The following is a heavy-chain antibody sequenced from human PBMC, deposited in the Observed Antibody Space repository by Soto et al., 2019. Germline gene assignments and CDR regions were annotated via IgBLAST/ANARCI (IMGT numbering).Heavy chain of an antibody. D-gene: IGHD4-17*01. V-gene: IGHV3-66*01. Sequence: GGSLRLSCAASGFTVSTKYMSWVRQAPGEGLEWVSVIYSGGSTYYADSVKGRFTISRDNSKNTLYLQMNSLRVEDTAVYYCAKGTGGDYSLDYWGQGTLVTVSS. CDR3: AKGTGGDYSLDY. CDR2: IYSGGST. J-gene: IGHJ4*02. CDR1: GFTVSTKY.